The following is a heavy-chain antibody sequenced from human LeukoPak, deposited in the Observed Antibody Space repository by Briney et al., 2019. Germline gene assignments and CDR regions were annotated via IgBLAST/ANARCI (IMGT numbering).Heavy chain of an antibody. CDR1: GGSFSGYY. J-gene: IGHJ4*02. V-gene: IGHV4-34*01. CDR2: INHSGST. CDR3: ARGPTTPLGATTDY. D-gene: IGHD1-26*01. Sequence: SETLSLTCAVYGGSFSGYYWSWIRQPPGKGLEWLGEINHSGSTNYNPSLKSRVTISVDTSKNQFSLKLSSVTAADTAVYYCARGPTTPLGATTDYWGQGTLVTVSS.